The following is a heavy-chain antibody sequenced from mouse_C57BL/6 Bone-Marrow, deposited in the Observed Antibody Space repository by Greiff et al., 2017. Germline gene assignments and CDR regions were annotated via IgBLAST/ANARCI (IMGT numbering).Heavy chain of an antibody. CDR2: IRNKANGYTT. CDR1: GFTFTDYY. V-gene: IGHV7-3*01. J-gene: IGHJ3*01. D-gene: IGHD2-14*01. Sequence: EVKLQESGGGLVQPGGSLSLSCAASGFTFTDYYMSWVRQPPGKALEWLGFIRNKANGYTTEYSASVKGRFTISRDNSQSILYLQMNALRAEDSATYYCASLLYGFAYWGQGTLVTVSA. CDR3: ASLLYGFAY.